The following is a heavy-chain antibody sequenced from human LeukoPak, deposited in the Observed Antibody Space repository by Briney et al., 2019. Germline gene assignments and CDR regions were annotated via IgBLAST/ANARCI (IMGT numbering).Heavy chain of an antibody. V-gene: IGHV3-30*18. J-gene: IGHJ4*02. D-gene: IGHD3-22*01. Sequence: PGRSLRLSCAASGFTFSSYGMHWVRQAPGKGLEWVAVISYDGSNKYYADSVKGRFTISRDNSKNTLYLQMNSLRAEDTAVYYCAKDLYYYDSSGYFTLGYWGQGTLVTVSS. CDR3: AKDLYYYDSSGYFTLGY. CDR1: GFTFSSYG. CDR2: ISYDGSNK.